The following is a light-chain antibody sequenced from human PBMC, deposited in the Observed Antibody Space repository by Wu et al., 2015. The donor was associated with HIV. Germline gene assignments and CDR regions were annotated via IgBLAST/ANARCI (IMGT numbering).Light chain of an antibody. CDR2: TAS. J-gene: IGKJ3*01. CDR1: QAISSY. CDR3: QQLSNFPFT. Sequence: DIQLTQSPSFLSASIGDRVTITCRASQAISSYLVWYQQQPGKAPKLLIYTASTLQSGVPSRFSGSGSGTEFTLTVSSLQSDDFATYYCQQLSNFPFTFGPGTKVGYQT. V-gene: IGKV1-9*01.